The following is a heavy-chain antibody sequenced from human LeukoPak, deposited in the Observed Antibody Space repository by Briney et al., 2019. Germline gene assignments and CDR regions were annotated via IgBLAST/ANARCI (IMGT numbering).Heavy chain of an antibody. J-gene: IGHJ4*02. V-gene: IGHV3-23*01. CDR3: SVMHRYYDGSGYWVQ. D-gene: IGHD3-22*01. Sequence: GGPLRLSCEASGFTFSSYAKSWVRQAPGQGQEWVSGISTNGGSTSYADSVQGRLTISTDNPRNMLYMVMNSLRAEDTAVYYCSVMHRYYDGSGYWVQWGQGTLVTVSS. CDR2: ISTNGGST. CDR1: GFTFSSYA.